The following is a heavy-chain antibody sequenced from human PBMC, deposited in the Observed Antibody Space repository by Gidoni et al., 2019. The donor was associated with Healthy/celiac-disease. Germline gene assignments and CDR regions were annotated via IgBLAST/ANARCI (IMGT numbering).Heavy chain of an antibody. CDR1: AFTFSSYS. CDR2: ISSSSSYI. D-gene: IGHD1-26*01. V-gene: IGHV3-21*01. J-gene: IGHJ5*02. CDR3: ARDPPGNSDGWFDP. Sequence: EVQLVESGGGLVKPGGSLRLSCAASAFTFSSYSMNWVRQDPGKGLEWVSSISSSSSYIYYADSVKGRFTISRDNAKNSLYLQMNSLRAEDTAVYYCARDPPGNSDGWFDPWGQGTLVTVSS.